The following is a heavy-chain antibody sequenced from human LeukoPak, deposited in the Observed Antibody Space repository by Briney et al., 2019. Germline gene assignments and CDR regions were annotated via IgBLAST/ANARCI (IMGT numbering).Heavy chain of an antibody. CDR2: IYYGGST. CDR3: ARAGGQQLVFDY. V-gene: IGHV4-31*03. Sequence: PSQTLSLTCTVSGGSISSGGYYWRWIRQHPGKGLEWIGYIYYGGSTYYNPSLKSRVTISVDTSKNQFSLKLSSVTAADTAVYYCARAGGQQLVFDYWGQGTLVTVSS. D-gene: IGHD6-13*01. J-gene: IGHJ4*02. CDR1: GGSISSGGYY.